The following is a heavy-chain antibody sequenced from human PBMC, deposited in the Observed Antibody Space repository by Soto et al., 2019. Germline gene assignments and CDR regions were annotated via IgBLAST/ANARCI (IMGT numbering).Heavy chain of an antibody. CDR1: GFTFSSYA. D-gene: IGHD3-10*01. CDR3: AKTYGSGSRNYYYYYGMDV. Sequence: EVQLLESGGGLVQPGGSLRLSCAASGFTFSSYAMSWVRQAPGKGLEWVSAISGSGGSTYYADSVKGRFTISRDNSKNTLYLQMNSLRAEDTAVYYCAKTYGSGSRNYYYYYGMDVWGQGTTVTVSS. V-gene: IGHV3-23*01. J-gene: IGHJ6*02. CDR2: ISGSGGST.